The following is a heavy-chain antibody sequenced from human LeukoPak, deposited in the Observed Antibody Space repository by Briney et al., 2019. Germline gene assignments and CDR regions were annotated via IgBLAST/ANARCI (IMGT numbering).Heavy chain of an antibody. CDR2: ISSSSDYI. Sequence: GGSLRLSCAASGFTFSSYTMDWVRQAPGKGLEWVSSISSSSDYIFYADSVKGRFTISRDNAKNSLYLQMNSLRAEDTAVYYCAGGSTAYYYDSSGNPNPGYWGQGTLVTVSS. J-gene: IGHJ4*02. V-gene: IGHV3-21*04. CDR1: GFTFSSYT. CDR3: AGGSTAYYYDSSGNPNPGY. D-gene: IGHD3-22*01.